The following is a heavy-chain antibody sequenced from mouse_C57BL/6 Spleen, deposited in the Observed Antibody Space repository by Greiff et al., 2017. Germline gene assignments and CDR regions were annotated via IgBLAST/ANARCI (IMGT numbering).Heavy chain of an antibody. D-gene: IGHD2-3*01. J-gene: IGHJ4*01. Sequence: QVQLQQSGPGLVQPSQSLSITCTVSGFSLTSYGVHWVRQPPGKGLEWLGVIWSGGSTDYNAAFISRLSISKDNSKSQVFFKMNSLQADDTAIYYCAKNRGFYDGYSMDYWGQGTSVTVSS. CDR3: AKNRGFYDGYSMDY. V-gene: IGHV2-4*01. CDR2: IWSGGST. CDR1: GFSLTSYG.